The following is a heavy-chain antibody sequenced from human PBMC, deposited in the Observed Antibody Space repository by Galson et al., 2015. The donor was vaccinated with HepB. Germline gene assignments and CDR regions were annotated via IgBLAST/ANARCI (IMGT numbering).Heavy chain of an antibody. CDR2: ITYSSALT. CDR3: ARDLSTTKRAFDV. Sequence: SLRLSCAASGFTFSDYQMTWIRQAPRKGLEWVSYITYSSALTTYADSVNGRFTISRDNAKNLLCLQMDSLRADDTAVYYCARDLSTTKRAFDVWGQGTVVTVSS. D-gene: IGHD1-1*01. CDR1: GFTFSDYQ. V-gene: IGHV3-11*06. J-gene: IGHJ3*01.